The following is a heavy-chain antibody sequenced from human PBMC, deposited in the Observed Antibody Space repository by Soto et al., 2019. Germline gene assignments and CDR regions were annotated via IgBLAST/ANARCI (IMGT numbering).Heavy chain of an antibody. D-gene: IGHD3-3*01. CDR1: GGTFSSYA. CDR2: IIPIFGTA. CDR3: ARDGFDSGYYQRGYFDL. Sequence: QVQLVQSGAEVKKPGSSVKVSCNASGGTFSSYAISWVRQAPGQGLEWMGGIIPIFGTANYAQKFQGRVTITADESTSTAYMELSSLRSEDTAVYYCARDGFDSGYYQRGYFDLWGRGTLVTVSS. J-gene: IGHJ2*01. V-gene: IGHV1-69*01.